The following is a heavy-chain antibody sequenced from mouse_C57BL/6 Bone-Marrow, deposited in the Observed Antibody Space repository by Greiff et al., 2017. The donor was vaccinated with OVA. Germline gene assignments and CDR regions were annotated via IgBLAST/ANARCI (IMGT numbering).Heavy chain of an antibody. CDR3: ARREFITTVVAPYFDV. Sequence: EVQLQQSGPVLVKPGASVKMSCKASGYTFTDYYMNWVKQSHGKSLEWIGVINPYNGGTSYNQKFKGKATLTVDKSSSTAYMELNSLTSEDSAVYYCARREFITTVVAPYFDVWGTGTTVTVSS. D-gene: IGHD1-1*01. CDR1: GYTFTDYY. J-gene: IGHJ1*03. V-gene: IGHV1-19*01. CDR2: INPYNGGT.